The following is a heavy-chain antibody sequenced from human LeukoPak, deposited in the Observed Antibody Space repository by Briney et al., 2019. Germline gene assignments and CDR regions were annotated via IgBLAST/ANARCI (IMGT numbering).Heavy chain of an antibody. CDR3: ARIPRYYYGSGSYSDY. J-gene: IGHJ4*02. Sequence: SGPTLVNPTQTLTLTCTFSGFSLSTSGMCVSWIRQPPGKALEWLALIDWDDDKYYSTSLKTRLTISKDTSKNQVVLTMTNMDPVGTATYYCARIPRYYYGSGSYSDYWGQGTLVTVSS. V-gene: IGHV2-70*01. CDR1: GFSLSTSGMC. CDR2: IDWDDDK. D-gene: IGHD3-10*01.